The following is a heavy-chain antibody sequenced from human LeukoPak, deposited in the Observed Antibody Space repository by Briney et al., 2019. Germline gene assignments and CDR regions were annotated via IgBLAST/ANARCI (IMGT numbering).Heavy chain of an antibody. CDR1: GFTFSNYW. J-gene: IGHJ4*02. D-gene: IGHD5-12*01. Sequence: GGSLRLSCAASGFTFSNYWMSWVRKAPGKGLEWVANIKQDGSEKLYVDSLKGRFTISRDNAKNSLYLQMNSLRAEDTAVYYCATLGAYDRFDSWGQGTLVTVSS. CDR3: ATLGAYDRFDS. CDR2: IKQDGSEK. V-gene: IGHV3-7*05.